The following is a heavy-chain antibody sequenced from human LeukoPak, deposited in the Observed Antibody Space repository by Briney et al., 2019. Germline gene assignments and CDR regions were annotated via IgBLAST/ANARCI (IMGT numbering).Heavy chain of an antibody. V-gene: IGHV3-23*01. CDR2: VIGSVGST. CDR3: ARGFDRGDAFDI. D-gene: IGHD3-9*01. Sequence: GGSLRLSCAASGFTFASYAMSWVRQTPGKGLEWVSVVIGSVGSTDYADSVKGRFTISRENAKNSLYLQMNSLRAGDTAVYYCARGFDRGDAFDIWGQGTMVTVSS. J-gene: IGHJ3*02. CDR1: GFTFASYA.